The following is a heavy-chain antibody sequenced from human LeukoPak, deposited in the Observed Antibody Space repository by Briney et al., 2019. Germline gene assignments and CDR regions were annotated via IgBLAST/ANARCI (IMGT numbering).Heavy chain of an antibody. CDR2: ITSSSSYI. V-gene: IGHV3-21*01. CDR1: GFTFSTYN. J-gene: IGHJ4*02. Sequence: GESLRLSCAASGFTFSTYNMNWVRQAPGKGLEWVSSITSSSSYIYYADSVKGRFTISRDNAKNTLYLQMNSLRAEDTAVYYCARGGGYSYGSFDYWGQGTLVTVSS. CDR3: ARGGGYSYGSFDY. D-gene: IGHD5-18*01.